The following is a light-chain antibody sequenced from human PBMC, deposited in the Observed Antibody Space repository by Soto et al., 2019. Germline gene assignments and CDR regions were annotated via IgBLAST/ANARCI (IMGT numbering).Light chain of an antibody. CDR2: QAS. Sequence: DVQMTQSPSTLSASIGDRVTITCRASQSIRSWLAWYQQKPGKAPKFLIYQASRLESEVPSRFSGRESGTKFTLTISSLQPEDVAAYYGQQYDTYPYTFGQGTKLEI. J-gene: IGKJ2*01. V-gene: IGKV1-5*03. CDR1: QSIRSW. CDR3: QQYDTYPYT.